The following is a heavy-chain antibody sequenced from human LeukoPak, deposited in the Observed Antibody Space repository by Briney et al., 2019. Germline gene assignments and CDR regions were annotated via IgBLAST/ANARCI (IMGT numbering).Heavy chain of an antibody. CDR3: ARGFSVTTGGSRAYYYGMDV. CDR1: GLTFSNAW. J-gene: IGHJ6*02. CDR2: IRNRAKSYTT. Sequence: PGGSLRLSCAASGLTFSNAWMSWVRQAPGKGLEWVGRIRNRAKSYTTEYAASVKGRFTISRDDSKNSLYLQMNSLKTEDTAVYYCARGFSVTTGGSRAYYYGMDVWGQGTTVTVSS. D-gene: IGHD4-17*01. V-gene: IGHV3-72*01.